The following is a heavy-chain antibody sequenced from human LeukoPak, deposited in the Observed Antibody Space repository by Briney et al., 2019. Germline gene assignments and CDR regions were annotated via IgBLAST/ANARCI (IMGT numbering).Heavy chain of an antibody. CDR3: ASGTWDPDCSSTSCTLDY. J-gene: IGHJ4*02. CDR2: IYHSGST. Sequence: PSETLSLTCAVSGGSISSSNWWSWVRQPPGKGLEWIGEIYHSGSTNYNPSLKSRVTISVDTSKNQFSLKLSSVTAADTAVYYCASGTWDPDCSSTSCTLDYWGQGTLVTVSS. D-gene: IGHD2-2*01. V-gene: IGHV4-4*02. CDR1: GGSISSSNW.